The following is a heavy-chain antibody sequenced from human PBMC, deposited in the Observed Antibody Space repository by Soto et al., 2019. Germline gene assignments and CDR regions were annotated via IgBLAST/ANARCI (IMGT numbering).Heavy chain of an antibody. D-gene: IGHD2-15*01. CDR1: GFKFDDYM. CDR2: ISWDGGRI. Sequence: PGGSLRLSCETSGFKFDDYMMHWVRQAPGKGLGRISLISWDGGRIDYADSIKGRFTVSRDNSKTSLYLHMHSLTSDDTAFYFCAKEGNGGSSLDSWGQGTLVTVSS. CDR3: AKEGNGGSSLDS. J-gene: IGHJ5*01. V-gene: IGHV3-43*01.